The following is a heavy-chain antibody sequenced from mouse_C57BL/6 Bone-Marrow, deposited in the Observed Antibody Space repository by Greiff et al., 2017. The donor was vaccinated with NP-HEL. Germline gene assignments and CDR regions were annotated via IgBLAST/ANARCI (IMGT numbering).Heavy chain of an antibody. CDR1: GYTFTSYW. CDR2: INPSSGYT. CDR3: ARNFDYYGSRDWFAY. V-gene: IGHV1-7*01. J-gene: IGHJ3*01. Sequence: QVQLKESGAELAKPGASVKLSCKASGYTFTSYWMHWVKQRPGQGLEWIGYINPSSGYTKYNQKFKDKATLTADKSSSTAYMQLSSLTYEDSAVYYCARNFDYYGSRDWFAYWGQGTLVTVSA. D-gene: IGHD1-1*01.